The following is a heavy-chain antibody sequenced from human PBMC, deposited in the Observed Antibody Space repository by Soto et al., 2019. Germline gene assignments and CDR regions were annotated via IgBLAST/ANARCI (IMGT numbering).Heavy chain of an antibody. V-gene: IGHV3-30*18. CDR1: GFSFSTYG. Sequence: QVQLVESGGGVVQPGRSLRLSCAASGFSFSTYGMHWVRQAPGKGLEWVALTSYDESKKYYADSVKGRFTISRDNSKNTLYLQMNSLRDEDTAVYYCAKDESSGSYYVTGEYWGQGTLVTVSS. D-gene: IGHD3-10*01. CDR2: TSYDESKK. CDR3: AKDESSGSYYVTGEY. J-gene: IGHJ4*02.